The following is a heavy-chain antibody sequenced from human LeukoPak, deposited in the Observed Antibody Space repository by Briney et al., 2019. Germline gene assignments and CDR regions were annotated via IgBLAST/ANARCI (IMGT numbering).Heavy chain of an antibody. D-gene: IGHD5-24*01. Sequence: PGGSLRLSCAASGFTFSSYSMNWVRQAPGKGLEWVSYISSSSSTIYYADSVKGRFTISRDNIKNSLYLQMDSLRAEDTALYYCAKDKGDGYKVHPFHICGQGTMVTVSS. J-gene: IGHJ3*02. CDR2: ISSSSSTI. CDR3: AKDKGDGYKVHPFHI. CDR1: GFTFSSYS. V-gene: IGHV3-48*04.